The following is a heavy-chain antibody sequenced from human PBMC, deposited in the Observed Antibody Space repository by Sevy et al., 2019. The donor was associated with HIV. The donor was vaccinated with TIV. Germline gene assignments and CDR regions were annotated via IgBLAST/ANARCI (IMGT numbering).Heavy chain of an antibody. CDR3: ARDPGSGTPDY. J-gene: IGHJ4*02. D-gene: IGHD3-10*01. CDR1: GFTVSSIY. CDR2: IYSGGST. Sequence: GGSLRLSCAASGFTVSSIYMSWVRQAPGKGLEWVSVIYSGGSTYYADSVKGRFTISRDNSKNTLYLQMNSLRAEDTAVYYCARDPGSGTPDYWGQGTLVTVSS. V-gene: IGHV3-53*01.